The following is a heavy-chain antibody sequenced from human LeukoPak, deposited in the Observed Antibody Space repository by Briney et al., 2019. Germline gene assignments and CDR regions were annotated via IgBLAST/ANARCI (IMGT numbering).Heavy chain of an antibody. Sequence: HSQTLSLTCAISGDSVSSNSAAWNWIRQSPSRGLEWLGRTYYRSKWYNDYAVSVKSRITINPDTSKNQLSLQLNSVTPEDTAVYYCARDRDTMVRGVPYNYYGMDVWGQGTTVTVSS. CDR3: ARDRDTMVRGVPYNYYGMDV. V-gene: IGHV6-1*01. CDR2: TYYRSKWYN. CDR1: GDSVSSNSAA. D-gene: IGHD3-10*01. J-gene: IGHJ6*02.